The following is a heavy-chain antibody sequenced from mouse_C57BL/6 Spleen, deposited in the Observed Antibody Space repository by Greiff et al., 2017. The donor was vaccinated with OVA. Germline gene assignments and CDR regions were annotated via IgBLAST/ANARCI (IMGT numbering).Heavy chain of an antibody. D-gene: IGHD2-5*01. CDR2: IWSGGST. J-gene: IGHJ4*01. V-gene: IGHV2-2*01. CDR1: GFSLTSYG. Sequence: QVQLQQSGPGLVQPSQSLSITCTVSGFSLTSYGVHWVRQSPGKGLEWLGVIWSGGSTDYNAAFISRLSISKDNSKSQVFFKMNSLQADDTAIYYCASPPAYYSNSYYAMDYWGQGTSVTVSS. CDR3: ASPPAYYSNSYYAMDY.